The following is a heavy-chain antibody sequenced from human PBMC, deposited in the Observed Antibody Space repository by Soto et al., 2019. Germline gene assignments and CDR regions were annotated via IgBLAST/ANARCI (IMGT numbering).Heavy chain of an antibody. CDR1: GGSISSSNW. J-gene: IGHJ4*02. CDR2: VYQSGSS. Sequence: SETLSLTCGVSGGSISSSNWWSWVRQPPGKGLEWIGEVYQSGSSNYNPSLKSRVTISVDKSKNQFSLKLSSVTAADTAVYYCARAYGGYADYWAQRALVTVSS. V-gene: IGHV4-4*02. CDR3: ARAYGGYADY. D-gene: IGHD5-12*01.